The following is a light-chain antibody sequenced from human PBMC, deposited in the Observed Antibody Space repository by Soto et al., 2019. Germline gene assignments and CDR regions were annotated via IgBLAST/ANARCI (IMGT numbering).Light chain of an antibody. CDR2: DVS. Sequence: QSVLTQRASASGSPGQSITISCTGTSSDIGSYNYVSWYQHHPGKAPKLIIYDVSIRPSGVSNRFSGSRSGYTASLTISGLQAEDEADYYCSSYTSSYTLVFGGGTQLTVL. CDR1: SSDIGSYNY. CDR3: SSYTSSYTLV. J-gene: IGLJ3*02. V-gene: IGLV2-14*03.